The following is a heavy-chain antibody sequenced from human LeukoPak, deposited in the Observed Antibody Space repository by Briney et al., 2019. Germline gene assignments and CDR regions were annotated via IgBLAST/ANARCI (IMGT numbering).Heavy chain of an antibody. CDR3: ARVGRIWFGESAFDI. J-gene: IGHJ3*02. V-gene: IGHV4-59*01. D-gene: IGHD3-10*01. Sequence: SETLSLTCTVSGGSISSYYWSWIRQPPGKGLEWIGYIYYSGSTNYNPSLKSRVTISVDTSKNQFSLKLSSVTAADTAVYYCARVGRIWFGESAFDIWGQGTMVTVSS. CDR2: IYYSGST. CDR1: GGSISSYY.